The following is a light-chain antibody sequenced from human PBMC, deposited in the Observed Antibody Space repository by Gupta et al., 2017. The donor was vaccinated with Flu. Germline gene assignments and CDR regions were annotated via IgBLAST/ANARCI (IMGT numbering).Light chain of an antibody. Sequence: HSLLPPSPSLSGAPALWVTISCTGSSPNIGAGYDVHWYQQLPGTAPKLLNYLSNNRHSGVTDGFAGSKAGTSGALAITGLQAEEEEDEDGQYYDSSLSGWEVFGGGTKLTVL. V-gene: IGLV1-40*01. CDR1: SPNIGAGYD. CDR3: QYYDSSLSGWEV. J-gene: IGLJ2*01. CDR2: LSN.